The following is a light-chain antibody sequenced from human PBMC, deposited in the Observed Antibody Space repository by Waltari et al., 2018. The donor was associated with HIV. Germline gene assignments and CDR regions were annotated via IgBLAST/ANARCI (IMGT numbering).Light chain of an antibody. Sequence: QSALTQPASTSGYPGQSITLSCTGTRSAVGSYNLVSWYQQHHGKAPKFITDDVSKRPSGVSNRFSGSKSGNTASLTISGLQAEDEADYYCCSYANSSDVFGGGTKVTVL. CDR1: RSAVGSYNL. CDR2: DVS. V-gene: IGLV2-23*02. CDR3: CSYANSSDV. J-gene: IGLJ2*01.